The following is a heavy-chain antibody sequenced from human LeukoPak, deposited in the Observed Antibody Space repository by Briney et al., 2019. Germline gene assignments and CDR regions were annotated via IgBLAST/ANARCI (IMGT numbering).Heavy chain of an antibody. Sequence: GGSLRLSCAASGFTFSSYEMNWVRQAPGKGLEWVSYISSSGSTIYYADSVKGRFTISRDNARNSLYLQMNSLRAEDTAVYYCASYGSGFPYYYYMDVWGKGTTVTISS. D-gene: IGHD3-10*01. V-gene: IGHV3-48*03. CDR1: GFTFSSYE. CDR3: ASYGSGFPYYYYMDV. J-gene: IGHJ6*03. CDR2: ISSSGSTI.